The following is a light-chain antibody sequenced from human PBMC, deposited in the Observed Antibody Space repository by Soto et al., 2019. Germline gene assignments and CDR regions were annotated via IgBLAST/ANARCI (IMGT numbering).Light chain of an antibody. Sequence: DIQMTQSPSTLSASVGDRVTITCRASQSISSWLAWYQQKPGKAPKLLIYKASSLESGVPSRFSGSGSGTEFTITSSSLQPDDFATYYRQQYNSYRTFGQGTKVEIK. CDR2: KAS. CDR1: QSISSW. V-gene: IGKV1-5*03. J-gene: IGKJ1*01. CDR3: QQYNSYRT.